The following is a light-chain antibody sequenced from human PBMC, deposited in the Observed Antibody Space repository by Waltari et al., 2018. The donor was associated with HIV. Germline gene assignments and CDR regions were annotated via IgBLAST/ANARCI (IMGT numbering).Light chain of an antibody. CDR1: SSNTGSNT. V-gene: IGLV1-44*01. J-gene: IGLJ1*01. CDR2: SNN. CDR3: ATWDDSLNGYV. Sequence: QSVLTQPPSASGTPGQRVNITCSGSSSNTGSNTVNWYQQLPGAAPKLLIYSNNQRPSGVPDRFSGSKSGTSASPAISGLLSEDEADYSCATWDDSLNGYVFGTGTKVTVL.